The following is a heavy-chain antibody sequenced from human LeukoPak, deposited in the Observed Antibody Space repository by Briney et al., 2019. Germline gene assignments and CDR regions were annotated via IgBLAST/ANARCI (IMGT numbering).Heavy chain of an antibody. V-gene: IGHV3-30*18. CDR1: GFTFSSYG. Sequence: GRSLRLSCAASGFTFSSYGMHWVRQAPGKGLEWVAVISYDGSNKYYAYSVKGRFTISRDNSKNTLYLQMNRLRAEDTAVYYCAKDQPTVTNTLDYWGQGTLVTVSS. D-gene: IGHD4-17*01. CDR2: ISYDGSNK. CDR3: AKDQPTVTNTLDY. J-gene: IGHJ4*02.